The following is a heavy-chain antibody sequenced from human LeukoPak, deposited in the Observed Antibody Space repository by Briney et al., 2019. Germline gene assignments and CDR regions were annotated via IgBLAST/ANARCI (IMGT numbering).Heavy chain of an antibody. V-gene: IGHV4-38-2*02. J-gene: IGHJ4*02. D-gene: IGHD2-21*01. CDR3: ARENVVAQGTFDY. Sequence: SETLSLTCSVSGYSIGSGHYWGWIRQPPGKGLGWIGSMYQTGSSYYSPSLKSRVTISLDTSKNQISLKLTFVTAADTAFYFCARENVVAQGTFDYWGQGALVTVSS. CDR1: GYSIGSGHY. CDR2: MYQTGSS.